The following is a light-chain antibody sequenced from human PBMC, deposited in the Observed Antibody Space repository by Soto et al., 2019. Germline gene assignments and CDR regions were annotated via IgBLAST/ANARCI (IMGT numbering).Light chain of an antibody. CDR1: SRDVGGYNY. J-gene: IGLJ2*01. Sequence: QSVLTQPPSASGSPGQSVTISCTGTSRDVGGYNYVSWYQQHPGTAPKLMIYEVSKRPSGVPDRFSASTSGNTASLTVSGLPAEDEADYCCSSYAGSNVVFGGGTKVTVL. CDR3: SSYAGSNVV. CDR2: EVS. V-gene: IGLV2-8*01.